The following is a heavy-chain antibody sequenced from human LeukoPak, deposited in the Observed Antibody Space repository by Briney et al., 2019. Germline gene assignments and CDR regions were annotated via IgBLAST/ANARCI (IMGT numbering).Heavy chain of an antibody. V-gene: IGHV3-23*01. D-gene: IGHD3-22*01. Sequence: GGSLRLSCAASGFTFSSYAMSWVRQAPGKGLEWVSAISGSGGSTYYADSVKGRFTISRDNSKNTLYLQMNSLRAEDTAVYYCAKDDYDSSGHHSAFDYWGQGTLVTVSS. J-gene: IGHJ4*02. CDR2: ISGSGGST. CDR3: AKDDYDSSGHHSAFDY. CDR1: GFTFSSYA.